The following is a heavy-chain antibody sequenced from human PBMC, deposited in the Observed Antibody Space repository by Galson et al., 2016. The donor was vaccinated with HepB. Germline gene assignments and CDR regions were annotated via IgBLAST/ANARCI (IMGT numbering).Heavy chain of an antibody. J-gene: IGHJ4*02. Sequence: SLRLSCAASGFRFSYHGIHWVRQAPDKGLQWVALVWHDGSRKYYGDSVKGRFTISRDNSKNTVFLQMDSLRAEDTAVYYCAREGGGHIAMRAVINRDLDYWGQGTLV. CDR1: GFRFSYHG. CDR3: AREGGGHIAMRAVINRDLDY. CDR2: VWHDGSRK. V-gene: IGHV3-33*01. D-gene: IGHD3-22*01.